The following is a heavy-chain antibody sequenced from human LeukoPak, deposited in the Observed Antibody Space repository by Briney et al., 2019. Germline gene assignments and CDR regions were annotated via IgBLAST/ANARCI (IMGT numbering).Heavy chain of an antibody. J-gene: IGHJ4*02. D-gene: IGHD6-19*01. V-gene: IGHV1-2*02. Sequence: GASVKVSCKASGYTFTGYYMHWVRQAPGQGLEWMGWINPNSGGTNYAQKFQGRVTMTRDTSISTAYMELSRLRSDGTAVYYCARGANVGEDRAVAGTSAYWGQGTLVTVSS. CDR1: GYTFTGYY. CDR3: ARGANVGEDRAVAGTSAY. CDR2: INPNSGGT.